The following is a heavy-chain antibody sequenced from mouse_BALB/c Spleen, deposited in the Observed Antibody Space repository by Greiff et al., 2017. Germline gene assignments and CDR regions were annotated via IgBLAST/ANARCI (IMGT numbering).Heavy chain of an antibody. V-gene: IGHV5-17*02. CDR1: GFTFSSFG. CDR2: ISSGSSTI. Sequence: EVQLQESGGGLVQPGGSRKLSCAASGFTFSSFGMHWVRQAPEKGLEWVAYISSGSSTIYYADTVKGRFTISRDNPKNTLFLQMTSLRSEDTAMYYCARRDYGSRGYFDYWGQGTTLTVSS. D-gene: IGHD1-1*01. CDR3: ARRDYGSRGYFDY. J-gene: IGHJ2*01.